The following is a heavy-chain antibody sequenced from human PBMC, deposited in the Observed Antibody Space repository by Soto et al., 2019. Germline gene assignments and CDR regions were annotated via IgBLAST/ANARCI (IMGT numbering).Heavy chain of an antibody. CDR1: RGSVSSSY. J-gene: IGHJ4*02. CDR2: MYHSGSS. V-gene: IGHV4-59*02. CDR3: ARDHVVETNYGFFDY. Sequence: SETLSLTCTVSRGSVSSSYWSWIRQPPGKGLEWIGYMYHSGSSNYNPSLKRRVTISVDTSKNQVSLEVTSVIAADTAVYYCARDHVVETNYGFFDYWGQGILVTVSS. D-gene: IGHD2-15*01.